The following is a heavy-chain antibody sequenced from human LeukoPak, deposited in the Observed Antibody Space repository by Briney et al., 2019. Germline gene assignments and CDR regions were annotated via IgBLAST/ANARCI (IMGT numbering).Heavy chain of an antibody. Sequence: SETLSLTCTVSGGSISSHYWSWIRQPPGKGLEWTGYIYYSGSTNYNPSLKSRVTISVDTSKDQFSLKLSSVTAADTAVYYCARAKQLELKRYYYYMDVWGKGTTVTVSS. CDR1: GGSISSHY. CDR3: ARAKQLELKRYYYYMDV. V-gene: IGHV4-59*11. D-gene: IGHD1-1*01. J-gene: IGHJ6*03. CDR2: IYYSGST.